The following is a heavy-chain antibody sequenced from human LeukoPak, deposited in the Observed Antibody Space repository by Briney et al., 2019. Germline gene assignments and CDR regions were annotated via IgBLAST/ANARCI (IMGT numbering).Heavy chain of an antibody. Sequence: PSETLSLTCTVSGGSISSSSYYWGWIRQPPGKGLEWIGSIYYSGSTYYNPSLKSRVTISVDTSKNQFYLKLSSVTAADTAVYYCARRRLGGSGWLNWFDPWGQGTLVTVSS. V-gene: IGHV4-39*01. J-gene: IGHJ5*02. CDR2: IYYSGST. D-gene: IGHD6-19*01. CDR1: GGSISSSSYY. CDR3: ARRRLGGSGWLNWFDP.